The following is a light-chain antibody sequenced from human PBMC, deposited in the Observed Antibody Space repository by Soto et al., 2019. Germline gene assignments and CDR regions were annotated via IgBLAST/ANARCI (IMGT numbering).Light chain of an antibody. CDR2: WAS. CDR1: QSVLYSSSNKNY. J-gene: IGKJ1*01. Sequence: DIVMTQSPDSLAVSLGERATINCKSSQSVLYSSSNKNYLAWYQQKPGQPPKLLIYWASTRESGVPDRFSGSGSGTDFTLTISSLQDEDVDVHYCQQYYSTPQTFGQGTKVDSK. CDR3: QQYYSTPQT. V-gene: IGKV4-1*01.